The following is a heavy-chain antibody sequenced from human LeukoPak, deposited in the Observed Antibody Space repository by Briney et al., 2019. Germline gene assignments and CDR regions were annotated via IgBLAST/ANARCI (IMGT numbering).Heavy chain of an antibody. D-gene: IGHD6-13*01. CDR3: AKDTRTGYSSSWYGEYYFDY. Sequence: PGRSLRLSCAASGFTFSSYGMHWVRQAPGKGLEWVAVISYDGSNKYYADSVKGRFTISRDNSKNTLYLQVNSLRAEDTAVYYCAKDTRTGYSSSWYGEYYFDYWGQGTLVTVSS. J-gene: IGHJ4*02. V-gene: IGHV3-30*18. CDR1: GFTFSSYG. CDR2: ISYDGSNK.